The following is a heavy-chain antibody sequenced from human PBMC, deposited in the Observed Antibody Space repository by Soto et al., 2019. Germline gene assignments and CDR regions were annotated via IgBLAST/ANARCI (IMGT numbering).Heavy chain of an antibody. J-gene: IGHJ4*02. CDR3: ARAVGDFWSGYPHFDY. CDR1: GGSISSGGYS. D-gene: IGHD3-3*01. V-gene: IGHV4-30-2*01. Sequence: QLQLQESGSGLVKPSQTLSLTCAVSGGSISSGGYSWSWIRQPPGKGLEWIGYIYHSGSTYYNPSLKSRVTISVDRSKHQFSLKLSSVTAADTAVYYCARAVGDFWSGYPHFDYWGQGTLVTVSS. CDR2: IYHSGST.